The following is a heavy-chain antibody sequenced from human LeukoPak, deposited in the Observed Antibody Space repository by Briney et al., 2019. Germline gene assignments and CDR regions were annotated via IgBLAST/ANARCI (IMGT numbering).Heavy chain of an antibody. CDR2: IYYSGST. CDR3: ARGYPLGYCSSTSCPKRAFDI. D-gene: IGHD2-2*01. V-gene: IGHV4-59*08. Sequence: SETLSLTCTVSGGSISSYYWSWIRQPPGKGLEWIGYIYYSGSTNYNPSLKSRVTISVDTSKNQFSLKLSSVTAADTAVYYCARGYPLGYCSSTSCPKRAFDIWGQGTMVTVSS. J-gene: IGHJ3*02. CDR1: GGSISSYY.